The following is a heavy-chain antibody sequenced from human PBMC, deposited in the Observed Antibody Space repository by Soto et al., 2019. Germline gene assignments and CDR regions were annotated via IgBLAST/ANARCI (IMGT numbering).Heavy chain of an antibody. CDR2: ISGSGGST. Sequence: GSLRLSCAASGFTFSSYAMSWVRQAPGKGLEWVSAISGSGGSTYYADSVKGRFTISRDNSKNTLYLQMNSLRAEDTAVYYCAKGIWFGELLRGEAVPGYYYYGMDVWGQGTTVTVSS. D-gene: IGHD3-10*01. CDR1: GFTFSSYA. V-gene: IGHV3-23*01. CDR3: AKGIWFGELLRGEAVPGYYYYGMDV. J-gene: IGHJ6*02.